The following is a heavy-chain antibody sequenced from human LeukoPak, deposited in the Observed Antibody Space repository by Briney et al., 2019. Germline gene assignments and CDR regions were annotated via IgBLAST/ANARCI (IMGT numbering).Heavy chain of an antibody. CDR2: INWSSAVL. Sequence: GGSLRLSCEASGFTFEDYAMHWVRQAPGRGLEWVSGINWSSAVLGYADSVKGRFPISRDDAKNSLYLQMNSLRTEDTAFYYCAKDRAAGLSYFDDWGQGTLVTVSS. CDR3: AKDRAAGLSYFDD. J-gene: IGHJ4*02. CDR1: GFTFEDYA. V-gene: IGHV3-9*01. D-gene: IGHD6-13*01.